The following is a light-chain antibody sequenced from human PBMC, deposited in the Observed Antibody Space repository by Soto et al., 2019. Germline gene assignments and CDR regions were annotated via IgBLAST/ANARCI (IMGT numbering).Light chain of an antibody. CDR3: QQSYSYPPR. V-gene: IGKV1-8*01. CDR2: AAY. CDR1: QGISSY. Sequence: AIRMAHAPSSLSGSAGEIFTITCRASQGISSYLAWYQQKPGKAPKLLIYAAYTLPSGVPSRFSGSGSGTDFTLTISCLQSEDFATYYCQQSYSYPPRFGQGTKADI. J-gene: IGKJ1*01.